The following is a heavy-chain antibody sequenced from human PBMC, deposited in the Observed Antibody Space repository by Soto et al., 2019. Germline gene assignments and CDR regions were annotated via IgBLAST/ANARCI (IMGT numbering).Heavy chain of an antibody. V-gene: IGHV1-69*13. CDR3: ARGAMANFDY. CDR2: FIAMLGTP. J-gene: IGHJ4*02. CDR1: GGTFGSHG. Sequence: SVKVSCKASGGTFGSHGIAWVRQAPGQGLEWMGGFIAMLGTPTYAKKVQGRATITADESLASSYLELRSLRSEDTAVYFCARGAMANFDYWGQGTVVTVSS. D-gene: IGHD5-18*01.